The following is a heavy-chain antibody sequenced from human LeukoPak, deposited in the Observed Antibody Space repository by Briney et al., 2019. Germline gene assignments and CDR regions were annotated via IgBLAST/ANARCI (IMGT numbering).Heavy chain of an antibody. CDR1: GFTVSSNY. V-gene: IGHV3-66*01. D-gene: IGHD6-13*01. CDR2: IYSGGST. CDR3: ARNLPIAAAGTRGDY. Sequence: GGSLRLSCAASGFTVSSNYMSWVRQAPGKGLGWVSVIYSGGSTYYADSVKGRFTISRDNSKNTLYLQMNSLRAEDTAVYYCARNLPIAAAGTRGDYWGQGTLVTVSS. J-gene: IGHJ4*02.